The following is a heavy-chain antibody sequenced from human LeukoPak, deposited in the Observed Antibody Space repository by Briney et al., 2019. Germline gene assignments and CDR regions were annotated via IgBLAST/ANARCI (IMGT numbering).Heavy chain of an antibody. J-gene: IGHJ4*02. CDR3: ARQPFDY. D-gene: IGHD1-14*01. CDR2: IKQDGIDK. V-gene: IGHV3-7*03. Sequence: GSLRLSCAASGFTFSNYWMSWVRQAPGKGLEWVANIKQDGIDKYYVDSVKGRFTVSRDNAKSSLYLQMNSLRVEDTAVYYCARQPFDYWGQGTVVTVSS. CDR1: GFTFSNYW.